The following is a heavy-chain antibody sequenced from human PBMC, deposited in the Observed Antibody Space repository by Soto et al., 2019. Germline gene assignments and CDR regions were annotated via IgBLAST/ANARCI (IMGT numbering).Heavy chain of an antibody. Sequence: QITLQESGPTLVKPTQTLTLTCTFSGFSLTTSAVAVGWIRQPPGKALEWLAIVYGSDDKFYSPSLKSRLTITKDNSKNQVVLTLTDMDPVDTATYFCVRRSDPSYFDYWGQGTLVTVSS. CDR2: VYGSDDK. CDR1: GFSLTTSAVA. V-gene: IGHV2-5*01. CDR3: VRRSDPSYFDY. J-gene: IGHJ4*02.